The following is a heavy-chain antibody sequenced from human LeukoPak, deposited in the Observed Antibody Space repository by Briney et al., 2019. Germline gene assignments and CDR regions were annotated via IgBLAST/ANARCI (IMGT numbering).Heavy chain of an antibody. CDR2: ISGSGGST. CDR3: ARSIYYDSSGYDY. V-gene: IGHV3-23*01. Sequence: GGSLRLSCAASGFTFSSYAMSWVRQAPGKGLEWVSSISGSGGSTYYADSVKGRFTISRDNSKNTLYLQMNSLRAEDTAVYYCARSIYYDSSGYDYWGQGTLVTVSS. CDR1: GFTFSSYA. J-gene: IGHJ4*02. D-gene: IGHD3-22*01.